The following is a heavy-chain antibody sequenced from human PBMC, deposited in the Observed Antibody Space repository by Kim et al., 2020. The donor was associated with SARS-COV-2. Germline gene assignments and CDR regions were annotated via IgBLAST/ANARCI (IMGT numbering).Heavy chain of an antibody. D-gene: IGHD5-18*01. CDR2: IIPIFGTA. Sequence: SVKVSCKASGGTFSSYAISWVRQAPGQGLEWMGGIIPIFGTANYAQKFQGRVTITADESTSTAYMELSSLRSEDTAVYYCARRRVDTAMVGAFDIWGQGTMVTVSS. CDR1: GGTFSSYA. J-gene: IGHJ3*02. CDR3: ARRRVDTAMVGAFDI. V-gene: IGHV1-69*13.